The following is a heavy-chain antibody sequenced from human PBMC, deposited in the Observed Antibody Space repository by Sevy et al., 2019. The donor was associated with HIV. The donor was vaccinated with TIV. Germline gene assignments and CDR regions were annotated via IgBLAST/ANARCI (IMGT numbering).Heavy chain of an antibody. J-gene: IGHJ4*02. CDR3: ARGYSSGWYPYFDY. V-gene: IGHV4-59*07. D-gene: IGHD6-19*01. CDR2: IYYSGST. CDR1: GGSISSYY. Sequence: SDTLSLTCTVSGGSISSYYWSWIRQPPGKGLEWIGYIYYSGSTNYNPSLKSRVTISVDTSKNQFSLKLSSVTAADTAVYYCARGYSSGWYPYFDYWGQGTLVTVSS.